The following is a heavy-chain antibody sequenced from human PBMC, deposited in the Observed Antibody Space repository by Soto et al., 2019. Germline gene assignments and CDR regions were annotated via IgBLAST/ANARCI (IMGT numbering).Heavy chain of an antibody. J-gene: IGHJ6*02. CDR3: ARESPLWGPRYRDYAMDV. V-gene: IGHV1-18*01. CDR1: GYSFTTYG. Sequence: ASVKVSCKTSGYSFTTYGITWVRQAPGQGLDGVGWISPYDGKTKNAERFRGRATMTTDTYTRTAYMELRSLRYDDTAVYYCARESPLWGPRYRDYAMDVWGHGTTVTVSS. CDR2: ISPYDGKT. D-gene: IGHD3-16*01.